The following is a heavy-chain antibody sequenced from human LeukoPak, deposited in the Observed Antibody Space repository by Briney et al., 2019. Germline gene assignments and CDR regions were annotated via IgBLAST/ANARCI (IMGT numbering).Heavy chain of an antibody. D-gene: IGHD6-13*01. V-gene: IGHV3-23*01. CDR1: GFTFSSYA. CDR2: ISGSGGTT. J-gene: IGHJ4*02. CDR3: AKGGKLGTVAAAAGANFDY. Sequence: GGSLRLSCAASGFTFSSYAMNWVRQAPGKGLEWVSVISGSGGTTYYADSVKGRFTISRDNSKNTLYLQVNSLRTEDTAVYYCAKGGKLGTVAAAAGANFDYWGQGTLVTVSS.